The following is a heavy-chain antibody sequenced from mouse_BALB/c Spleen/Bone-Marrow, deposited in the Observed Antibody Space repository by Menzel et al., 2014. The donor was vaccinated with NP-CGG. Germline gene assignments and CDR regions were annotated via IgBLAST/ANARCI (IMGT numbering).Heavy chain of an antibody. CDR1: GFNIKDTY. CDR3: ARYRLGTYFDF. Sequence: EVQLQQSGAELVKPGASVKLSCTASGFNIKDTYMHWVKQRPEQGLEWIGRIDPANGNAKYDPKFQGKATITADTSSNTAYLQLSSLTSEGTAVYYCARYRLGTYFDFWGQGTTLTVSS. J-gene: IGHJ2*01. D-gene: IGHD2-14*01. CDR2: IDPANGNA. V-gene: IGHV14-3*02.